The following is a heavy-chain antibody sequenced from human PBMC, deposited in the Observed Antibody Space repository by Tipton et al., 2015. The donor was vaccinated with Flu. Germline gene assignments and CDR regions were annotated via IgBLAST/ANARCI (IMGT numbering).Heavy chain of an antibody. CDR3: VRGNYGFDY. J-gene: IGHJ4*02. V-gene: IGHV3-11*01. CDR1: GFTFSDYY. CDR2: ITGPGTTI. Sequence: GSLRLSCAASGFTFSDYYMAWIRQAPGKGLEWVSYITGPGTTIYYADSVRGRFTISRDNAKNSLYLQMNSLRAEDTAVYYCVRGNYGFDYWGQGTLVTVSS. D-gene: IGHD4-17*01.